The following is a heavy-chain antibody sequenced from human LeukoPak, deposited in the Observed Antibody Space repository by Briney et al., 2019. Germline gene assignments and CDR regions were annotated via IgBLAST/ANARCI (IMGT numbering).Heavy chain of an antibody. CDR2: INWNGGST. Sequence: GGSLRLSCAASGFTFDGYGMSWVRQAPGKGLEWVSGINWNGGSTGYADSVKGRFTISRDNAKNSLYLQMNSLRAEDTALYYCAREEYSSSSGMYFDYWGQGTLVTVSS. CDR1: GFTFDGYG. CDR3: AREEYSSSSGMYFDY. V-gene: IGHV3-20*04. D-gene: IGHD6-6*01. J-gene: IGHJ4*02.